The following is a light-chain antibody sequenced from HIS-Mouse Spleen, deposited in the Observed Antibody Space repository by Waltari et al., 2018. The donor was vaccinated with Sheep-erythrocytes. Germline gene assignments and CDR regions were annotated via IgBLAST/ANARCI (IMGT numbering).Light chain of an antibody. CDR3: CSYAGSYTWV. CDR1: SSDVGGYNY. J-gene: IGLJ3*02. Sequence: QSALTQPRPVSGSPGQSVTISCTGTSSDVGGYNYVHWYQQHPGKAPKLMIYDVSKRPAGVLDRTAGSKTGNTAALTSSGLQAEDEADYYCCSYAGSYTWVFGGGTKLTVL. CDR2: DVS. V-gene: IGLV2-11*01.